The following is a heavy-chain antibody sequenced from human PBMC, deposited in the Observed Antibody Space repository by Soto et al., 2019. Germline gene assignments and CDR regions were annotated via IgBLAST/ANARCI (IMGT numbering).Heavy chain of an antibody. CDR1: GFTFRTSW. J-gene: IGHJ4*02. Sequence: PGGSLRLSCAASGFTFRTSWMHGVRQAPGQGLVWVARMNSDGSTISYADSVEGRFTISRDSAKSTLFLQMNSLRVEDTALYYCASQLSYGYWGQGTLVTVSS. D-gene: IGHD1-1*01. CDR3: ASQLSYGY. CDR2: MNSDGSTI. V-gene: IGHV3-74*01.